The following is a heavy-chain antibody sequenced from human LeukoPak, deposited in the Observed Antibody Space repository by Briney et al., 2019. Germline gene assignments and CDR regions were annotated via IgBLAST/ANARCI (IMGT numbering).Heavy chain of an antibody. J-gene: IGHJ4*02. V-gene: IGHV3-30*18. D-gene: IGHD6-19*01. CDR1: GFTFSSYG. CDR3: AKDFEPIAVAGLIFDY. CDR2: ISYDGSNK. Sequence: GRSLRLSCAASGFTFSSYGMHWVRQAPGKGLEWVAVISYDGSNKYYADSVKGRFTISRDNSKNTLYLQMNSLRAEDTAVYYCAKDFEPIAVAGLIFDYWGQGTLVTVSS.